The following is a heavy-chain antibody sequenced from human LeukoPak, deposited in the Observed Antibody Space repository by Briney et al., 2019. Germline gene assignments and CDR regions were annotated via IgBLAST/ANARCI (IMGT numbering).Heavy chain of an antibody. CDR2: IYYSGST. CDR1: GGSISSYY. CDR3: ARGSIVVVPAATIRSSRSNWFDP. J-gene: IGHJ5*02. Sequence: SETLSLTCTVSGGSISSYYWSWIRQPPGKGLEWIGYIYYSGSTNYNPSLKSRVTISVDTSKNQFSLKLSSVTAADTAVYYCARGSIVVVPAATIRSSRSNWFDPWGQGTLVTVSS. D-gene: IGHD2-2*01. V-gene: IGHV4-59*12.